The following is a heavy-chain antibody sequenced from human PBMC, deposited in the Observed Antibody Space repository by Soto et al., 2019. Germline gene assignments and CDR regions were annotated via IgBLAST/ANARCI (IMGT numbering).Heavy chain of an antibody. D-gene: IGHD5-12*01. CDR3: AKAQSRYTAYDAGDY. Sequence: ASVKVSCKASGYTFTDYYIHWVRQAPGQGLQWMGWINPNSGGTNYAQKFQGRVTVTRDTSISTAYMELRRLTSDDTAVYYCAKAQSRYTAYDAGDYWGQGTLVTVSS. CDR1: GYTFTDYY. V-gene: IGHV1-2*02. CDR2: INPNSGGT. J-gene: IGHJ4*02.